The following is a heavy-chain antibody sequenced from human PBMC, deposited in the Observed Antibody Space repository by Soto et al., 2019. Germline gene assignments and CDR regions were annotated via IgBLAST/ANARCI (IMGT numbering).Heavy chain of an antibody. Sequence: SETLSLTCTVSGGSISSSSYYWGWIRQPPGKGLEWIGSIYYSGSTYYNPSLKSRVTISVDTSKNQFFLKLSSVTAADTAVYYCAKPRPAGVVSPWQHWGQGTLVTVSS. D-gene: IGHD3-3*01. CDR1: GGSISSSSYY. J-gene: IGHJ1*01. CDR2: IYYSGST. V-gene: IGHV4-39*01. CDR3: AKPRPAGVVSPWQH.